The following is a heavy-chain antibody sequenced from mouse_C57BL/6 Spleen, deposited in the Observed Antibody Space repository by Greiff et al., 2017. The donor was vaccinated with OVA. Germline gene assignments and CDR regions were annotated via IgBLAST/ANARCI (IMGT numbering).Heavy chain of an antibody. CDR2: ISDGGSYT. D-gene: IGHD1-1*01. CDR1: GFTFSSYA. J-gene: IGHJ4*01. V-gene: IGHV5-4*01. Sequence: EVMLVESRGGLVKPGGSLKLSCAASGFTFSSYAMSWVRQTPEKRLEWVATISDGGSYTYYPDNVKGRFTISRDNAKNNLYLQMSHLKSEDTAMYDCAREGVGYYGAMDYWGQGTSVTVSS. CDR3: AREGVGYYGAMDY.